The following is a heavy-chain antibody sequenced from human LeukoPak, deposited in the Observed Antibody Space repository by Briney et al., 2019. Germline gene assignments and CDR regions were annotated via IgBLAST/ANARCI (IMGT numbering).Heavy chain of an antibody. CDR1: GYTFTNYG. CDR3: ARDMTGNPWGSYRSDVFDL. J-gene: IGHJ3*01. Sequence: ASVKVSCKSSGYTFTNYGINWVRQAPGQGLEWMGWISAYNGNTNFAQKFQGRVTMSTNMFMSTASMELRSLRSDDTAVYYCARDMTGNPWGSYRSDVFDLWGQGTMVTVSP. D-gene: IGHD3-16*02. CDR2: ISAYNGNT. V-gene: IGHV1-18*01.